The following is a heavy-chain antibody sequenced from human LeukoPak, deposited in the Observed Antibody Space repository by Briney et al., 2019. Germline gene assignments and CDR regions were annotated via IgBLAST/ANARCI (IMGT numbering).Heavy chain of an antibody. CDR1: GYTFTSYG. J-gene: IGHJ6*02. CDR3: ALGLVPHYYYCYGMDV. Sequence: GASVKVSCKASGYTFTSYGISWVRQAPGQGLEWMGWISAYNGNTNYAQKLQGRVTMTTDTSTSTAYMELRSLRSDDTAVYYCALGLVPHYYYCYGMDVWGQGTTVTVSS. CDR2: ISAYNGNT. D-gene: IGHD6-19*01. V-gene: IGHV1-18*01.